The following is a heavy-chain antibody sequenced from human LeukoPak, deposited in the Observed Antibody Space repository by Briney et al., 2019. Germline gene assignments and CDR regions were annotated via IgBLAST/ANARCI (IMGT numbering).Heavy chain of an antibody. J-gene: IGHJ4*02. CDR3: ARGIAYDTSGYFTIQDYFDY. CDR2: IYHSGTT. V-gene: IGHV4-38-2*02. D-gene: IGHD3-22*01. CDR1: GYSISSGYY. Sequence: SETLSLTCTVSGYSISSGYYWGWIRQPPGKGLEWIGSIYHSGTTYYNPSLKSRVTISVDTSKDQFSLKLTSVTAADTAMYFCARGIAYDTSGYFTIQDYFDYWGQGSLVTVSS.